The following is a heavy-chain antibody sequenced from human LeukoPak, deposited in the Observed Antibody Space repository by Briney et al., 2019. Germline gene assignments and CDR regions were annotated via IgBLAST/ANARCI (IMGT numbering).Heavy chain of an antibody. J-gene: IGHJ4*02. CDR1: GFTFSSYG. CDR3: ARDPAIFGVVDTDFDY. CDR2: ISSSSSYI. D-gene: IGHD3-3*01. V-gene: IGHV3-21*01. Sequence: GGSLRLSCAASGFTFSSYGMHWVRQAPGKGLEWVSSISSSSSYIYYADSVKGRFTISRDNAKNSLYLQMNSLRAEDTAVYYCARDPAIFGVVDTDFDYWGQGTLVTVSS.